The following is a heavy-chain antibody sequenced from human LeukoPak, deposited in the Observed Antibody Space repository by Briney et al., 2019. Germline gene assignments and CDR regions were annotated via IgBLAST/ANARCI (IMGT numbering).Heavy chain of an antibody. D-gene: IGHD3-10*01. CDR2: ISGSGGST. CDR1: GFTFSSYA. CDR3: AKGMVRGVPPPIDY. V-gene: IGHV3-23*01. J-gene: IGHJ4*02. Sequence: RPGGSLRLSCAASGFTFSSYAMSWVRQAPGKGLEWVSAISGSGGSTYYADSVKGRFTISRDNSKNTLYLQMNSLRAEDTAVYYCAKGMVRGVPPPIDYWGQGTLVTVSS.